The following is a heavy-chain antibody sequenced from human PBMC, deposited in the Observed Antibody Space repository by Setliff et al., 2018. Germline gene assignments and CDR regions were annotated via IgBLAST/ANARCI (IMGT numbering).Heavy chain of an antibody. V-gene: IGHV4-39*02. J-gene: IGHJ3*02. CDR2: VHYTGST. Sequence: PSETLSLTCTVSGSSINNTTYYWAWIRQPPGKGLEWVGSVHYTGSTDYNPSLRSRVAISVDTSRNHLSLKLSSVTAADTAVYFCARPNYYDNTGFYDRRSDAFDIWGQGTLVTVSS. CDR1: GSSINNTTYY. D-gene: IGHD3-22*01. CDR3: ARPNYYDNTGFYDRRSDAFDI.